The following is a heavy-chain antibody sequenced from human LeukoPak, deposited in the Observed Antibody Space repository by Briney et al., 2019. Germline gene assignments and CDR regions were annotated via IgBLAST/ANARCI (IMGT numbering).Heavy chain of an antibody. D-gene: IGHD3-22*01. V-gene: IGHV3-23*01. CDR3: ARWYYYETSGLYYGSFDN. J-gene: IGHJ5*02. CDR2: IIGSGSST. Sequence: GGSLRLSCAASGFTFSSYAMSWVRQAPGKGLDWVSVIIGSGSSTYYADSVKGRFTISRDNARNTLYLQMNSLRAEDTAVYYCARWYYYETSGLYYGSFDNWGQGTLVTVSS. CDR1: GFTFSSYA.